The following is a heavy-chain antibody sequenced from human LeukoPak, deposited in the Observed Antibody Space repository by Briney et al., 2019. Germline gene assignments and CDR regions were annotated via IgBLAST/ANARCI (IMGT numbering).Heavy chain of an antibody. Sequence: PSETLSLTCSVSGGSTSTYYWSWIRQPPGKGLEWIGHIYYSGSTKYNPSLKSRVTISEDTSKNQFSLKLSSVTAADTAVYYCARDGDYCSGGSCYSIWGQGTLVTVSS. D-gene: IGHD2-15*01. CDR1: GGSTSTYY. V-gene: IGHV4-59*01. CDR2: IYYSGST. J-gene: IGHJ4*02. CDR3: ARDGDYCSGGSCYSI.